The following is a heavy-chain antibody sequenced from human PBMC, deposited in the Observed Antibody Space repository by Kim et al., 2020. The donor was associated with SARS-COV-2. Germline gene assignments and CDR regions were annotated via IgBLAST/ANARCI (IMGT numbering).Heavy chain of an antibody. D-gene: IGHD5-18*01. CDR3: AREIKVWKSTVDTALDY. V-gene: IGHV3-21*01. Sequence: GGSLRLSCAASGFTFSSYSMNWVRQAPGKGLEWVSSISSSSSYIYYADSVKGRFTISRDNAKNSLYLQMNSLRAEDTAVYYCAREIKVWKSTVDTALDYWGQGTLVTVSS. CDR1: GFTFSSYS. J-gene: IGHJ4*02. CDR2: ISSSSSYI.